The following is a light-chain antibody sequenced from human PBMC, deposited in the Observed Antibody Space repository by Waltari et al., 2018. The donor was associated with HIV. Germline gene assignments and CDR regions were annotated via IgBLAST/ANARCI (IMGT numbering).Light chain of an antibody. CDR1: QSVSSN. Sequence: EIVMMQSPATLSVSPGERATLSCRASQSVSSNLVWYQQKPGQAPRLLIYGASTRATGIPARFSGSGSGTEFTLTISSLQSEDFAVYYCQQYNNWPLTFGGGTKVEIK. V-gene: IGKV3-15*01. CDR2: GAS. J-gene: IGKJ4*01. CDR3: QQYNNWPLT.